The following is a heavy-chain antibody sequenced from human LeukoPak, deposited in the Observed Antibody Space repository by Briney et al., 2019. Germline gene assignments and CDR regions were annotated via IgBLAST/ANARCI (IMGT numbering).Heavy chain of an antibody. CDR3: VRGRSPYYYGSGRAFDI. V-gene: IGHV3-23*01. CDR1: GFTFSSYA. Sequence: GVSLRLSCAASGFTFSSYAMTWVRQAPGKGLEWVSGVSGSGGSTYYADSVKGRFTISRDNSKNTLYLQMNSLRAEDTAVYYCVRGRSPYYYGSGRAFDIWGQGTMVTVSS. J-gene: IGHJ3*02. CDR2: VSGSGGST. D-gene: IGHD3-10*01.